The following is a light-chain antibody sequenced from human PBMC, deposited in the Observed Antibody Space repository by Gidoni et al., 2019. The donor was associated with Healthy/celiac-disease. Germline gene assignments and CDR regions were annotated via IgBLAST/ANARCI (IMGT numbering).Light chain of an antibody. CDR3: QQRSNWPVT. Sequence: EIVLTQSPATLSLSPGERATLSCRASQSVSSYLAWYQQKPGQAPRLLIYDASNRATGIPARFSGSGSGTDFTITIISLEPEDFAVYYCQQRSNWPVTFGQGTKVEIK. CDR1: QSVSSY. CDR2: DAS. V-gene: IGKV3-11*01. J-gene: IGKJ1*01.